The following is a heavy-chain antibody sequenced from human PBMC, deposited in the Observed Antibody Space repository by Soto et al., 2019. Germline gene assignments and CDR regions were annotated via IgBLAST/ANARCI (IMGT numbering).Heavy chain of an antibody. Sequence: PSETLSFTCTVSGGSISSYDWSWIRQPPGKGLEWIWYIYYSGSNNYNPYLKSRVTISVDTSKNQFSLKLSSVAAAYTAVYYCAIYPRVPSHCYRMEFWAPGTPVTRSS. D-gene: IGHD2-21*02. J-gene: IGHJ6*02. CDR2: IYYSGSN. CDR1: GGSISSYD. CDR3: AIYPRVPSHCYRMEF. V-gene: IGHV4-59*01.